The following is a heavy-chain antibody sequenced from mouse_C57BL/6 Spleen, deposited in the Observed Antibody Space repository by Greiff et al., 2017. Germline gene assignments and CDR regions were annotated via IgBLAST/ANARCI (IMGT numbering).Heavy chain of an antibody. CDR3: ARTGVLYGSSFDY. Sequence: QVQLQQPGAELVMPGASVKLSCKASGYTFTRYWMHWVKQRPGQGLEWIGEIDPSDSYTNYNQKFKGKSTLTVDKSSSTAYMQLSSLTSEDSAVYYCARTGVLYGSSFDYWGQGTTLTVSS. V-gene: IGHV1-69*01. CDR1: GYTFTRYW. CDR2: IDPSDSYT. D-gene: IGHD1-1*01. J-gene: IGHJ2*01.